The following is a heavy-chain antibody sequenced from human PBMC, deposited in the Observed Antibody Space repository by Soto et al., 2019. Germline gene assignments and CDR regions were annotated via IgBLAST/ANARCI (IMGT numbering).Heavy chain of an antibody. CDR3: ARGSYYYDSSGYYYQFDY. Sequence: GASVKVSCKASGGTFSSYAISWVRQAPGQGLEWMGGIIPIFGTANYAQKFQGRVTITADESTSTAYMELSSLRSEDTAVYYCARGSYYYDSSGYYYQFDYWGQGTLVTVSS. CDR1: GGTFSSYA. D-gene: IGHD3-22*01. CDR2: IIPIFGTA. J-gene: IGHJ4*02. V-gene: IGHV1-69*13.